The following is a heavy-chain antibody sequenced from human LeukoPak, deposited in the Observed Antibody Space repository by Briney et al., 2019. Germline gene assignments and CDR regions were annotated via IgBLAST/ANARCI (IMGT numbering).Heavy chain of an antibody. J-gene: IGHJ4*02. V-gene: IGHV3-9*01. CDR2: ISWNSASI. D-gene: IGHD1-26*01. Sequence: GRSLRLSCAASGFTFDDYAMHWVRQAPGKGLEWVSGISWNSASIDYADSVKGRFTISRDNAKNSLYLQMSSLRAEDTAFYYCAKGGATKYYFDYWGQGTLVTVSS. CDR1: GFTFDDYA. CDR3: AKGGATKYYFDY.